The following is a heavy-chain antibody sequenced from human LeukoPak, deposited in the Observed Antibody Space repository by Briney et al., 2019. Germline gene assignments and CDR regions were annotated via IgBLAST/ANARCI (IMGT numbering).Heavy chain of an antibody. J-gene: IGHJ3*02. CDR2: IYTSGST. D-gene: IGHD6-13*01. Sequence: SETLSLTCTVSGGSISSGSYYWSWIRQPAGKGLEWIGRIYTSGSTNYNPSLKSRVTISVDASKNQFSLKLSSVTAADTAVYYCASLYSSSWPDAFDTWGQGTMVTVSS. CDR3: ASLYSSSWPDAFDT. CDR1: GGSISSGSYY. V-gene: IGHV4-61*02.